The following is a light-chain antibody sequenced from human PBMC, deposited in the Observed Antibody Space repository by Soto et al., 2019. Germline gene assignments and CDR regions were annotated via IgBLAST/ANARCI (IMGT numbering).Light chain of an antibody. Sequence: EIVLTQSPGTLSLSPGERATLSCRASQSVSSSYLAWYQQKPGQAPRLLIYGASSRATRIPDRFSGSGSGTDFTLTISRLEPEDFALYYCQQYGSSPPNTFGQGTKLEIK. CDR2: GAS. CDR1: QSVSSSY. V-gene: IGKV3-20*01. CDR3: QQYGSSPPNT. J-gene: IGKJ2*01.